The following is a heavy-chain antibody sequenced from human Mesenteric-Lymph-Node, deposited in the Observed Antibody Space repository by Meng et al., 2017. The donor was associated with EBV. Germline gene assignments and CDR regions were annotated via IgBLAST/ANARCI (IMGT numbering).Heavy chain of an antibody. Sequence: QGRLTGSGPVLLEPSQTLSLTGAIPGDSISSGGYYWSWIRQPPGKGLEWIGYIYYDGSTFYTPSLRSRVTMSVDTSKRQFSLRLRSVTAADTAVYYCARDRGGDHFDYWGQGTLVTVSS. CDR3: ARDRGGDHFDY. CDR2: IYYDGST. V-gene: IGHV4-30-4*01. D-gene: IGHD2-21*01. CDR1: GDSISSGGYY. J-gene: IGHJ4*02.